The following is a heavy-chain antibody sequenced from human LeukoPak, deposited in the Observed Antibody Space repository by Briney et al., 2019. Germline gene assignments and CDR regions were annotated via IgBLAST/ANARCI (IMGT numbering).Heavy chain of an antibody. D-gene: IGHD4-17*01. Sequence: GGSLRLSCAASGFTFSRYSVNWVRQAPGKGLEWVSCISDSSRHIYYAASVKGRFTISRDNAKSSASLQMNSLRVDDTAVYYCARAYTNGDYLDYWGQGTLVTVSS. CDR3: ARAYTNGDYLDY. J-gene: IGHJ4*02. CDR1: GFTFSRYS. V-gene: IGHV3-21*01. CDR2: ISDSSRHI.